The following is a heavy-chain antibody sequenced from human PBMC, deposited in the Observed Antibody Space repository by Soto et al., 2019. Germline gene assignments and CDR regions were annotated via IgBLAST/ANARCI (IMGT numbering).Heavy chain of an antibody. CDR2: ISTFHGNT. CDR3: ARDFGPDAPEYFQH. CDR1: GYTFTSYG. V-gene: IGHV1-18*04. J-gene: IGHJ1*01. D-gene: IGHD3-3*01. Sequence: ASVKVSCKASGYTFTSYGISWVRQAPGQGLEWMGWISTFHGNTNYAQKLQGRVTMTTDTSTSTAYMELRSLRSDDTAVYYCARDFGPDAPEYFQHWGQGTLVTVSS.